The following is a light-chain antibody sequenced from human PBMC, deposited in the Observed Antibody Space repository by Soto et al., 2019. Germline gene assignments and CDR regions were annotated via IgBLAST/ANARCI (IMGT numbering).Light chain of an antibody. CDR2: RNN. V-gene: IGLV1-47*01. CDR3: AAWDDSLSGRDV. CDR1: SSNIGSNY. Sequence: QSVLTQPTSASGTPGQRVTISCSGSSSNIGSNYVYWYQQLPGTAPKLLIYRNNQRPSGVPDRFSGSKSGTSASLAISGLRSEDEADYYCAAWDDSLSGRDVFGTGTKLTVL. J-gene: IGLJ1*01.